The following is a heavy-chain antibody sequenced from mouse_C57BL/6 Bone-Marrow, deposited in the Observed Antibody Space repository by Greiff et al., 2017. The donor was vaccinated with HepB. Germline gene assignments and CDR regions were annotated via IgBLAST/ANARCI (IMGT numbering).Heavy chain of an antibody. CDR3: ARGIYYYGSSGAMDY. CDR1: GYTFTDYY. J-gene: IGHJ4*01. Sequence: EVQGVESGPVLVKPGASVKMSCKASGYTFTDYYMNWVKQSHGKSLEWIGVINPYNGGTSYNQKFKGKATLTVDKSSSTAYMELNSLTSEDSAVYYCARGIYYYGSSGAMDYWGQGTSVTVSS. CDR2: INPYNGGT. V-gene: IGHV1-19*01. D-gene: IGHD1-1*01.